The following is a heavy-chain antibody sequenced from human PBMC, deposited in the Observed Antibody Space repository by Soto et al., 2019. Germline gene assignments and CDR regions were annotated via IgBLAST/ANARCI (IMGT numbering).Heavy chain of an antibody. V-gene: IGHV1-18*01. CDR2: ISPYSGNT. CDR3: AMVDNYVTPTPQDV. D-gene: IGHD3-16*01. J-gene: IGHJ6*02. Sequence: QVQLVQSGDEVRKPGSSVKVSCKASGYIFVNYGISWVRQAPGQGLEWMGWISPYSGNTHYAGKVQGRLTMTTDTSTTTASMDLGSLTSDDTAVYYCAMVDNYVTPTPQDVWGQGTTVTVSS. CDR1: GYIFVNYG.